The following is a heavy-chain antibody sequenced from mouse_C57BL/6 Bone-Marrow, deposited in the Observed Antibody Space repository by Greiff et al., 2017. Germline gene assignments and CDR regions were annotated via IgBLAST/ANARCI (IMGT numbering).Heavy chain of an antibody. CDR2: ISNGGGST. CDR3: ARRGYYGSFAY. V-gene: IGHV5-12*01. Sequence: EVQVVESGGGLVQPGGSLKLSCAASGFTFSDYYMYWVRQTPEKRLEWVAYISNGGGSTYYPDTVKGRFTISRDNAKNTLYLQMSRLKSEDTAMYYCARRGYYGSFAYWGQGTLVTVSA. D-gene: IGHD1-1*01. CDR1: GFTFSDYY. J-gene: IGHJ3*01.